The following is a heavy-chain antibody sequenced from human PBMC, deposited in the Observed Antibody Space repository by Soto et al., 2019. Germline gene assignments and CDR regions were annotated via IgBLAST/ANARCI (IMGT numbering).Heavy chain of an antibody. CDR3: ARTYYYDSSGYYYVSILWFDP. D-gene: IGHD3-22*01. CDR2: ISAYNGNT. Sequence: GASVKVSCKASGYTFTSYGISWVRQAPGQGLEWMGWISAYNGNTNYAQKLQGRVTMTTDTSTSTAYMELRSLRSDDTAVYYCARTYYYDSSGYYYVSILWFDPWGQGTLVTVS. J-gene: IGHJ5*02. V-gene: IGHV1-18*01. CDR1: GYTFTSYG.